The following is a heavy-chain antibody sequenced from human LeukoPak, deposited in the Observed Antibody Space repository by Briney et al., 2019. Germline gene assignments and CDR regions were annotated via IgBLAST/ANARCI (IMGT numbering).Heavy chain of an antibody. J-gene: IGHJ6*03. CDR3: ARTRTVYQYYYYMDV. CDR2: IDYSGST. V-gene: IGHV4-59*01. CDR1: GGSISSYY. D-gene: IGHD2-2*01. Sequence: SETLPLTCTVSGGSISSYYWSWIRQPPGKGLEWMGYIDYSGSTNYNPSLNSRVTISVDTSKNQFSLKLTSLTAADTAVYYCARTRTVYQYYYYMDVWGKGTTVTVAS.